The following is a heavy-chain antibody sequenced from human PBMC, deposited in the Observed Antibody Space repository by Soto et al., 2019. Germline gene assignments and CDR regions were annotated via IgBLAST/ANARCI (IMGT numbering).Heavy chain of an antibody. CDR2: IVVGSGNT. D-gene: IGHD3-22*01. V-gene: IGHV1-58*01. CDR3: AADTQYFDSSGNYRYYFDP. CDR1: GFTFTRSA. Sequence: GASVKVSCKASGFTFTRSAVQWVRQARGQRLEWIGWIVVGSGNTNYAQKFQERVTITRDMSTSTAYMELSSLRSEDTAVYYCAADTQYFDSSGNYRYYFDPWGQGTLVTVSS. J-gene: IGHJ5*02.